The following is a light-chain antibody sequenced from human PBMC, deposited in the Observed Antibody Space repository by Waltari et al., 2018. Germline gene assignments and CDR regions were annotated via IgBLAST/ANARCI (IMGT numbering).Light chain of an antibody. V-gene: IGLV3-1*01. Sequence: WYKQKPAQSPVLVIKQDNKRPSGIPERFAGSRSGNTATLTISGTQAIDEADYFCQAWDRSPIFGGGTKLTVL. J-gene: IGLJ2*01. CDR2: QDN. CDR3: QAWDRSPI.